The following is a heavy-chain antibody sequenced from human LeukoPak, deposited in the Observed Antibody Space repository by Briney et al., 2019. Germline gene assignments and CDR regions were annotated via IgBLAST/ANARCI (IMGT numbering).Heavy chain of an antibody. J-gene: IGHJ3*02. D-gene: IGHD3-22*01. CDR3: ARAGDSSGYPLDAFDI. Sequence: SETLSLTCTVSGGSISSSSYYWGWIRQPPGKGLEWIGSIYYSGSTYYNPSLKSRVTISVDTSKNQFSLKLSSVTAADTAVYYCARAGDSSGYPLDAFDIWGQGTMVTVSS. CDR1: GGSISSSSYY. CDR2: IYYSGST. V-gene: IGHV4-39*01.